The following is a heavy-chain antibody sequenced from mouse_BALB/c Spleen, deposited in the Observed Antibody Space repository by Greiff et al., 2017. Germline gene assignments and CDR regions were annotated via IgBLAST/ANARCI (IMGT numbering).Heavy chain of an antibody. CDR2: ISSGGSYT. CDR1: GFTFSSYT. Sequence: EVQLVESGGGLVKPGGSLKLSCAASGFTFSSYTMSWVRQTPEKRLEWVATISSGGSYTYYPDSVKGRFTISRDNAKNTLYLQMSSLKSEDTAMYYCTRNRYDFGYYFDYWGQGTTLTVSS. J-gene: IGHJ2*01. D-gene: IGHD2-14*01. V-gene: IGHV5-6-4*01. CDR3: TRNRYDFGYYFDY.